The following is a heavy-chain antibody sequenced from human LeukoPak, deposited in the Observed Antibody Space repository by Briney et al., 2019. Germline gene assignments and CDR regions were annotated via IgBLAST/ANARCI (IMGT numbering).Heavy chain of an antibody. CDR3: ARGVGYCSSTSCYWWFDP. D-gene: IGHD2-2*01. J-gene: IGHJ5*02. Sequence: GGSLRLSCAASGFTFSSYWMHWVRQAPGKGLVWVSRINSDGSSTSYADSVKGRFTISRDNAKNTLYLQMNSLRAEDTAVYYCARGVGYCSSTSCYWWFDPWAREPWSPSPQ. CDR2: INSDGSST. CDR1: GFTFSSYW. V-gene: IGHV3-74*01.